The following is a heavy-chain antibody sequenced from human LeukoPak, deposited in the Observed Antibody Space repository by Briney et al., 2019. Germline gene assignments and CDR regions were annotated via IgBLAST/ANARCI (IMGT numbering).Heavy chain of an antibody. J-gene: IGHJ6*02. CDR3: ARDNSSSLALLGLYYYYYYGMDV. V-gene: IGHV3-30-3*01. CDR1: GFTFSSYA. D-gene: IGHD6-13*01. Sequence: GGSLRLSCAASGFTFSSYAMHWVRQAPGKGLEWVAVISYDGSNKYYADSVKGRFTISRDNSKNTLYLQMNSLRAEDTAVYYCARDNSSSLALLGLYYYYYYGMDVWGQGTTVTVSS. CDR2: ISYDGSNK.